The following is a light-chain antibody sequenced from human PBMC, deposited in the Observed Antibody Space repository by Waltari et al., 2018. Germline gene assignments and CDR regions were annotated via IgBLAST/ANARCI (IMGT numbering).Light chain of an antibody. V-gene: IGKV1-5*03. J-gene: IGKJ1*01. CDR2: KAS. Sequence: DIQMTQFPSTLSASVGDRVTLTCWASQSISTWLAWYQQKPGKAPKLLIYKASILESGVPSRISGSGSGTEFTLTINSLQPDDFATYYCQHYSTYSRTFGQGTKVEIK. CDR1: QSISTW. CDR3: QHYSTYSRT.